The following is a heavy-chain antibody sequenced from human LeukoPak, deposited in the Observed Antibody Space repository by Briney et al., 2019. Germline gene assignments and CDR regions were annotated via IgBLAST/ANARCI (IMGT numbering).Heavy chain of an antibody. CDR2: ISAYNGNT. J-gene: IGHJ5*02. CDR3: ARDYIQHYDFWSGLPYNWFDP. Sequence: ASVKVSCKASGYTFTSYGISWVRQAPGQGLEWMGWISAYNGNTNYAQKLQGRVTMTTDTSTSTAYMELRSLRSDDTAVYYCARDYIQHYDFWSGLPYNWFDPWGQGTLVTVSS. V-gene: IGHV1-18*01. CDR1: GYTFTSYG. D-gene: IGHD3-3*01.